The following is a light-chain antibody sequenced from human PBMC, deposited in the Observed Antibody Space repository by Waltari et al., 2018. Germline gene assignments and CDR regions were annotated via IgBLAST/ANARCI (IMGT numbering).Light chain of an antibody. CDR3: QQRSSWPLT. J-gene: IGKJ5*01. Sequence: EIVLTQSPATLSLSPGESATLSCRASQSVSHYFAWYHQKPGRAPRLLISDAFNRATGVPARFSGSGSGTDFTLIISSLEPEDFAVYYCQQRSSWPLTFGQGTRLDIK. V-gene: IGKV3-11*01. CDR1: QSVSHY. CDR2: DAF.